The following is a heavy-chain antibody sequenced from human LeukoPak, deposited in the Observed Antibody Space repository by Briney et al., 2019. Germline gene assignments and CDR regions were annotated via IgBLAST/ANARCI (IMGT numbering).Heavy chain of an antibody. CDR1: GGSISSYY. J-gene: IGHJ3*02. V-gene: IGHV4-59*12. Sequence: PSETLSLTCTVSGGSISSYYWSWIRQPPGKGLEWIGYIYYSGSTNYNPSLKSRVTISVDTSKNQFSLKLSSVTAADTAVYYCAREMAERYYDILTGYYTRDAFNIWGQGTMVTVSS. D-gene: IGHD3-9*01. CDR2: IYYSGST. CDR3: AREMAERYYDILTGYYTRDAFNI.